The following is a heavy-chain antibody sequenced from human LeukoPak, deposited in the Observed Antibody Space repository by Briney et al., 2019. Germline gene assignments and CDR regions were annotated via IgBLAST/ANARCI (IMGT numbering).Heavy chain of an antibody. Sequence: KPSETLSLTCTVSGGSISSGDYYWSWIRQPPGKGLEWIGYIYYSGSTYYNPSLKSRVTISVDTSKNQFSLKLSSVTAADTAVYYCARSPITYYYESIGYTLPNYLDTWGQEPWSPSPQ. V-gene: IGHV4-30-4*08. J-gene: IGHJ4*01. D-gene: IGHD3-22*01. CDR3: ARSPITYYYESIGYTLPNYLDT. CDR2: IYYSGST. CDR1: GGSISSGDYY.